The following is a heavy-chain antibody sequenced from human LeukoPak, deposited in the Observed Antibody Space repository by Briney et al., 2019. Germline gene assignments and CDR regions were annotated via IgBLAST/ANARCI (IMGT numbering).Heavy chain of an antibody. V-gene: IGHV4-59*01. J-gene: IGHJ3*02. CDR1: GGSISSYY. CDR3: ARDLGVMVRAFDI. CDR2: IYYSGST. Sequence: SETLSLTCTVSGGSISSYYWSWIRQPPGKRLEWIGHIYYSGSTSYNPSLKSRVTISVDTSKNQISLKLSSVTAADTAVYYCARDLGVMVRAFDIWGQGTMVTVSS. D-gene: IGHD5-18*01.